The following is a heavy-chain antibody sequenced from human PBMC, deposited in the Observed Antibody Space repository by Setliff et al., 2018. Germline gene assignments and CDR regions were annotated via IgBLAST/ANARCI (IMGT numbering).Heavy chain of an antibody. V-gene: IGHV3-30*02. J-gene: IGHJ4*02. CDR2: IRYDGSKV. D-gene: IGHD5-12*01. CDR1: GFAFRSYA. CDR3: ARCGGGIGYSGTWFGHYDL. Sequence: GESLKISCAASGFAFRSYAMDWVRRAPGRGLEWVAFIRYDGSKVLYADSVKGRVTISKDDSKNTLYLQMDNLRPDDTAVYYCARCGGGIGYSGTWFGHYDLWGQGTPVTVSS.